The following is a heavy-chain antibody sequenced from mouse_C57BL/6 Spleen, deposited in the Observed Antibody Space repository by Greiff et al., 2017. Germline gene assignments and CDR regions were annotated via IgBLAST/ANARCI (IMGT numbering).Heavy chain of an antibody. D-gene: IGHD1-1*01. CDR3: ARGLTTVVAHGYFDV. J-gene: IGHJ1*03. CDR2: ISDGGSYT. Sequence: EVKVVDSGGGLVKPGGSLKLSCAASGFTFSSYAMSWVRQTPEKRLEWVAHISDGGSYTYYPDNVKGRFTISRDNAKNNLYLQMSHLKSEDTAMYYCARGLTTVVAHGYFDVWGTGTTVTVSS. V-gene: IGHV5-4*03. CDR1: GFTFSSYA.